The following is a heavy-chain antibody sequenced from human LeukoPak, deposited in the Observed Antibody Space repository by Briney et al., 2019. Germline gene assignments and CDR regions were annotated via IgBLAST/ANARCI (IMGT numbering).Heavy chain of an antibody. J-gene: IGHJ6*02. Sequence: GGSLRLSCAASGFTFSSYAMSWVRQAPGKGLEWVSGISGSGTSTYCADSVKGRFIISRDNSKNTLYLQMNSLRPEDTAVYYCAKTASRVRGYGMDVWGQGTTVTVSS. CDR1: GFTFSSYA. V-gene: IGHV3-23*01. D-gene: IGHD2-21*02. CDR2: ISGSGTST. CDR3: AKTASRVRGYGMDV.